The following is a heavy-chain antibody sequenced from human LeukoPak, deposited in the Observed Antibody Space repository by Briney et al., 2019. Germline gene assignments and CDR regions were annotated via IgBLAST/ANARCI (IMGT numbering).Heavy chain of an antibody. D-gene: IGHD2-2*01. V-gene: IGHV1-2*02. J-gene: IGHJ6*02. CDR2: INPSSGGT. CDR1: GYTFTGYY. Sequence: ASVKVSCKASGYTFTGYYMHWVRQAPGQGLEWMGWINPSSGGTNYAQKFQGRVTMTRDTSISTAYMELCRLRSDDTAVYYCARDQTERATVVVPAATYYYYGMDVWGQGTTVTVSS. CDR3: ARDQTERATVVVPAATYYYYGMDV.